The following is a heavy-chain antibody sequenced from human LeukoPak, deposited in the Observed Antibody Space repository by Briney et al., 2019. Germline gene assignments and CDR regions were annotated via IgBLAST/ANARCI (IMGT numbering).Heavy chain of an antibody. CDR2: ILYDGSYK. V-gene: IGHV3-30*18. CDR3: AKDDRGYCSGGSCYPDY. Sequence: PGRSLRLSCAASGFTFSNYGMHWVRQAPGKGLEWVATILYDGSYKYYADSVKGRFTIPRDNSNNTLYLQMNSLRAEDTAVYYCAKDDRGYCSGGSCYPDYWGQGTLVTVST. CDR1: GFTFSNYG. J-gene: IGHJ4*02. D-gene: IGHD2-15*01.